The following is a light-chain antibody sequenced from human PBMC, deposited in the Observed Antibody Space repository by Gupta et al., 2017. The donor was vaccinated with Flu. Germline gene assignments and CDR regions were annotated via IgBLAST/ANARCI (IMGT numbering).Light chain of an antibody. J-gene: IGLJ2*01. Sequence: TVTISCTRKSGSIASNYVQWYQKRPDSSPTIVIYEDKQRPSGVPDRFSGSIDRSSNSASLTISGLKTEDEADYYCQSYDPTYVVFGGGTKLTVL. CDR1: SGSIASNY. V-gene: IGLV6-57*01. CDR3: QSYDPTYVV. CDR2: EDK.